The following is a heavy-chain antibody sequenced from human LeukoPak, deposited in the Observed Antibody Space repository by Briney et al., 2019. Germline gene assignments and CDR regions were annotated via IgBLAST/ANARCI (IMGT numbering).Heavy chain of an antibody. CDR1: GCTFSLYG. V-gene: IGHV1-18*01. CDR3: ARSTLATITAGPFDY. CDR2: ISGYQGST. D-gene: IGHD5-24*01. Sequence: ASVKVSCKASGCTFSLYGIVWVRQAPGQGLEWMGWISGYQGSTKYAQNFQGRVTMTIDASTSTAYMELRSLRSDDTAIYFCARSTLATITAGPFDYWGQGTLVAVSS. J-gene: IGHJ4*02.